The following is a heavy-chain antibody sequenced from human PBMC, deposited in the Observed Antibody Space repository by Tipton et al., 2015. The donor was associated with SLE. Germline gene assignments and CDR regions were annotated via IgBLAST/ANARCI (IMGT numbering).Heavy chain of an antibody. CDR2: IYYSGST. CDR1: GGCISSSSYY. V-gene: IGHV4-39*07. CDR3: ARKKGAIAAFDY. D-gene: IGHD1-26*01. J-gene: IGHJ4*02. Sequence: TLSLTCTVSGGCISSSSYYWGWIRQPPGKGLEWIGSIYYSGSTNYNPSLKSRVTISVDRSTNQFSLKLSSVTAADTAVYYCARKKGAIAAFDYWGQRTLVTVSA.